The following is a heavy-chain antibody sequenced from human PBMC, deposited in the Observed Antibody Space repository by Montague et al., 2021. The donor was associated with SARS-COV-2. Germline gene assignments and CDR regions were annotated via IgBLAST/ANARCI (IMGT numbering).Heavy chain of an antibody. D-gene: IGHD2-2*01. J-gene: IGHJ3*02. CDR1: GGSFSGYH. Sequence: SETLSLTCVVYGGSFSGYHWSWIRQPPGKGLEWIGEINHNGSTTXTPSLKSRVTISIDTSKNQFSLKLSSVTAADTAVYYCARGPVPAAFDIWGQGTMVTVSS. CDR3: ARGPVPAAFDI. CDR2: INHNGST. V-gene: IGHV4-34*01.